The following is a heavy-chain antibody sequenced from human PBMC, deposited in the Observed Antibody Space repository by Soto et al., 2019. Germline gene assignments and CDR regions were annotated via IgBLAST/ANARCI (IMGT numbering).Heavy chain of an antibody. J-gene: IGHJ6*02. Sequence: EVQLVETGGGLIQPGGSLRLSCAASGFTITNNYMSWVRQAPGKGLEWVSVVCSGDNTENTHYVDSVKGRFTISRDNSKNMLYLQMNSLRAEDTAIHYCVRPRFGDSSGFDYGLDGWGQGTAVTVSS. V-gene: IGHV3-53*02. D-gene: IGHD3-22*01. CDR3: VRPRFGDSSGFDYGLDG. CDR2: VCSGDNTENT. CDR1: GFTITNNY.